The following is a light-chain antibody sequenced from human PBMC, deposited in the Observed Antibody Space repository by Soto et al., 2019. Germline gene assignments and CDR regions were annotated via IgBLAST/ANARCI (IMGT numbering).Light chain of an antibody. V-gene: IGKV3-15*01. CDR1: QSVNNN. J-gene: IGKJ2*01. CDR3: QQYNNLPPDT. CDR2: GAS. Sequence: EIILTQSPASLSVSPGERATLSCRASQSVNNNLAWYQQKPGQAPRLLIYGASTRATGIPGRFSGSGSGTEFTLTSTSLQSEDVAVYFCQQYNNLPPDTFGQGTKLEIK.